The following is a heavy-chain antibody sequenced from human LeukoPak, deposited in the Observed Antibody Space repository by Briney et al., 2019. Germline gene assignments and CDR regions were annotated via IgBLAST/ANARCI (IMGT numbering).Heavy chain of an antibody. CDR1: GFTFDDYT. Sequence: GGSLRLSCAVSGFTFDDYTMHWVRQAPGKGLEWVSRISWDGGSIYYADSVKGRFTISRDNSKNSLYLQMNSLRTEDTALYYCAKDQWARTTVVTNIDYWGQGTLVTVSS. V-gene: IGHV3-43*01. CDR3: AKDQWARTTVVTNIDY. CDR2: ISWDGGSI. D-gene: IGHD4-23*01. J-gene: IGHJ4*02.